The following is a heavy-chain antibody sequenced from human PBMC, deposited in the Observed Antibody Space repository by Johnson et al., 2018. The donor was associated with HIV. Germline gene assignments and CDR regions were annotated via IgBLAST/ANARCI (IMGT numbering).Heavy chain of an antibody. CDR2: ISDDGTNT. V-gene: IGHV3-30-3*01. CDR1: GFTFSSYA. J-gene: IGHJ3*02. Sequence: QVQLVESGGGVVQPGRSLRLSCAASGFTFSSYAMHWVRQAPGKGLEWVAVISDDGTNTDYADAVKGRFTISRDNSKNTLYRQMNSLRAGDTAVYYCGRGLRRTTVGNDAFDIWGQGTMVTVSS. D-gene: IGHD4-23*01. CDR3: GRGLRRTTVGNDAFDI.